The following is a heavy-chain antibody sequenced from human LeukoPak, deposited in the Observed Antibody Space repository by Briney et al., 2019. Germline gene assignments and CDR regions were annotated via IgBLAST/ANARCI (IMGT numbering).Heavy chain of an antibody. V-gene: IGHV1-2*02. J-gene: IGHJ5*02. D-gene: IGHD3-10*01. Sequence: ASVKVSCKASGYTFTDYSIHWVRQAPGQGLEWMGWISPDSGDTNSAQKFQGRVTMTGDTSINTAYMELSRLRSDDTAIYHCAKDFFGSGRYSPFDPWGQGTLITVSS. CDR1: GYTFTDYS. CDR2: ISPDSGDT. CDR3: AKDFFGSGRYSPFDP.